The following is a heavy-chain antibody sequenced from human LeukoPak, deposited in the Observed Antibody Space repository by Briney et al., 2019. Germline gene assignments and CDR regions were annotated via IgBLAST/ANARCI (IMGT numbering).Heavy chain of an antibody. CDR1: GYTFTSYY. D-gene: IGHD1-26*01. Sequence: ASVKVSCKASGYTFTSYYMHWVRQAPGQGLEWMGIINPSGGSTSYAQKFQGGVTMTRDMSTSAVYMELSSLRSEDTAVYYCARGGINGIVGATSGFDYWGQGTLVTVSS. CDR2: INPSGGST. CDR3: ARGGINGIVGATSGFDY. V-gene: IGHV1-46*01. J-gene: IGHJ4*02.